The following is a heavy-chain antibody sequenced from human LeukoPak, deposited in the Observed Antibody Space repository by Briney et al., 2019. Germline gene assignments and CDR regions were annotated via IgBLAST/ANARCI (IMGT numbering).Heavy chain of an antibody. J-gene: IGHJ5*02. V-gene: IGHV4-59*01. CDR1: GGSISSYY. D-gene: IGHD6-19*01. Sequence: SETLSLTCTVSGGSISSYYWSWIRQPPGKGLEWIGYIYYSGSTNYNPSLKSRVTISVDTSKNQFSLKLSSVTAADTAVYYCARRIAVAGTSWFDPWGQGTLVTVSS. CDR2: IYYSGST. CDR3: ARRIAVAGTSWFDP.